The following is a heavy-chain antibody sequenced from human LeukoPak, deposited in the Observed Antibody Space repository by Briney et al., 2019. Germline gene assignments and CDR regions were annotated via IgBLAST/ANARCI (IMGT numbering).Heavy chain of an antibody. CDR3: VSGSYSDFDC. D-gene: IGHD3-10*01. Sequence: SETLSLTCTVSGGSVTRMSYFWGWIRQPPGMGLEWIGTIYDSGNTYYNPSFKSRVTISVDTSKNQFSLRLSSVIAADTAFYYCVSGSYSDFDCRGQGTLVTVSS. CDR1: GGSVTRMSYF. CDR2: IYDSGNT. J-gene: IGHJ4*02. V-gene: IGHV4-39*01.